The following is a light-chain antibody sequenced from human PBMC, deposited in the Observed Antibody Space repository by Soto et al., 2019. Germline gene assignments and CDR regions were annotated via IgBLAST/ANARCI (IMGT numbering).Light chain of an antibody. Sequence: DIRLTQSPSTLSASVGDRVTITCRASQSISDRLAWYQQKSGKAPRLLIYRASSLENGVPSRFSGSGSGTEFTLTISSLQPDDFATYYCHQYDVYSAITFGQGTKL. V-gene: IGKV1-5*03. J-gene: IGKJ2*01. CDR2: RAS. CDR3: HQYDVYSAIT. CDR1: QSISDR.